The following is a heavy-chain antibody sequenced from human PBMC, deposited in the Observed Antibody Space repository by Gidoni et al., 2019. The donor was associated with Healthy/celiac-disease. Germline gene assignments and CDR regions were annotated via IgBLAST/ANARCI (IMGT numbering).Heavy chain of an antibody. Sequence: QVQLVESGGGVVQPGRSLRLSCAASGFTFSSYAMHWVRQAPGKGLEWVAVISYDGSNKYYADSVKGRFTISRDNSKNTLYLQMNSLRAEDTAVYYCARALTTVTTFPVWGQGTLVTVSS. D-gene: IGHD4-17*01. J-gene: IGHJ4*02. CDR3: ARALTTVTTFPV. CDR1: GFTFSSYA. CDR2: ISYDGSNK. V-gene: IGHV3-30-3*01.